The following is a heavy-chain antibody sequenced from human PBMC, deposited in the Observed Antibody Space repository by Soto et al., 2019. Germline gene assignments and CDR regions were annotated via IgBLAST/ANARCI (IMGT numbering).Heavy chain of an antibody. V-gene: IGHV3-11*06. Sequence: QVQLVESGGGVVKPGGSLRLSCAASGFTFSDYYMNWIRQAPGKGLEWVSYISSSSTTSTSTNYADPVKGRFTISRDNAKNTMYLQMNSLRAEDTAVYYCARARGYDGDGSPFDPWGQGPLVTVSA. CDR1: GFTFSDYY. D-gene: IGHD4-17*01. CDR2: ISSSSTTSTST. J-gene: IGHJ5*02. CDR3: ARARGYDGDGSPFDP.